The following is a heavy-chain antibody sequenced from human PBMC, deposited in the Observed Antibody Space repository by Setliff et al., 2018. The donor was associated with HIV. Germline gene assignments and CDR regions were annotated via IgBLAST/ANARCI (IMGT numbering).Heavy chain of an antibody. V-gene: IGHV4-59*01. CDR3: ARGVNFDY. J-gene: IGHJ4*01. D-gene: IGHD3-3*01. CDR1: GGSISEYY. Sequence: KSSETLSLTCTVSGGSISEYYWSWIRQPPGKGLEWIGYIYIYNSGSTNYNPPLTSRVTISADTSRNQFSLKLTSVTAADTAIYYCARGVNFDYWGQGTLVTVSS. CDR2: IYIYNSGST.